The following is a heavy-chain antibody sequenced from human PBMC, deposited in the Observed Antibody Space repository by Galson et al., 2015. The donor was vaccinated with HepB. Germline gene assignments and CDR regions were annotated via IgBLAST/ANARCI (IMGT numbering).Heavy chain of an antibody. Sequence: SLRLSCAASGFTFSSYGMHWVRQAPGKGLEWVAVISYDGSNKYYADSVKGRFTISRDNSKNTLHLQMNSLRAEDAAVYYCAKDGTDTAMPLFDYWGQGTLVTVSS. CDR2: ISYDGSNK. CDR3: AKDGTDTAMPLFDY. J-gene: IGHJ4*02. CDR1: GFTFSSYG. V-gene: IGHV3-30*18. D-gene: IGHD5-18*01.